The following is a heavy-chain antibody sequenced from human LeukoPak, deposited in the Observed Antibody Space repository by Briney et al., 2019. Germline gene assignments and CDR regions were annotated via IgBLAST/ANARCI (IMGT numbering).Heavy chain of an antibody. Sequence: GGSPRLSCAASGYIFHDYVMHWVRHRPGKGLEWVAGITWNSATIGYAGSVRGRFTISRDNAKKAVHLQMNSLTTDDTALYYCARGHPYSLDSWGPGTPVTVSS. CDR1: GYIFHDYV. D-gene: IGHD2-21*01. CDR3: ARGHPYSLDS. J-gene: IGHJ4*02. CDR2: ITWNSATI. V-gene: IGHV3-9*01.